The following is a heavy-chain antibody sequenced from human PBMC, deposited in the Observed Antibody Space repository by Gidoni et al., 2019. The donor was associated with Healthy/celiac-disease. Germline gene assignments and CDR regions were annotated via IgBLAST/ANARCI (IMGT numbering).Heavy chain of an antibody. CDR2: MSYDGSNK. V-gene: IGHV3-30-3*01. Sequence: QVQLVEPGGGGVQPGRSLRLSCAASGLTFSSYARHWVRQAPGKWLEWVAVMSYDGSNKYYADSVKGRFTISRDHSRNTLYLQMNSLRAEGTAVYYCARDYSSGWYYFDYWGQGTLVTVSS. CDR1: GLTFSSYA. D-gene: IGHD6-19*01. CDR3: ARDYSSGWYYFDY. J-gene: IGHJ4*02.